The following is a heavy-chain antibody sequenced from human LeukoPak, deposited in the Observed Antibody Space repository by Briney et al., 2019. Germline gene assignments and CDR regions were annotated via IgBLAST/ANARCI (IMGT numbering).Heavy chain of an antibody. CDR2: IYYSGST. J-gene: IGHJ4*02. CDR3: ARHLNNCGDDCYIFDY. CDR1: GGSISSGGYY. D-gene: IGHD2-21*01. V-gene: IGHV4-31*03. Sequence: SQTLSLTCTVSGGSISSGGYYWSWIRQHPGKGLEWIGYIYYSGSTNYNPSLKSRVTISVDTSKNQFSLRVSSVTAADTAVYYCARHLNNCGDDCYIFDYWGQGTLVTVSP.